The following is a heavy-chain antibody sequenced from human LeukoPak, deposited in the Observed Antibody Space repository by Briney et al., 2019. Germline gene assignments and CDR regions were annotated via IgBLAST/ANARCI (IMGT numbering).Heavy chain of an antibody. CDR1: GYRFTSYW. D-gene: IGHD2-2*01. V-gene: IGHV5-51*01. CDR2: IYPGDSDT. J-gene: IGHJ4*02. Sequence: GDSLKISCKGSGYRFTSYWIGWAPQIPGKGLEWMGIIYPGDSDTRNSPSFQGRVTISADKTISTAYLQWGSLKASDTAMYYCARRDCSSITCYEFDYWGQGTLVTVSS. CDR3: ARRDCSSITCYEFDY.